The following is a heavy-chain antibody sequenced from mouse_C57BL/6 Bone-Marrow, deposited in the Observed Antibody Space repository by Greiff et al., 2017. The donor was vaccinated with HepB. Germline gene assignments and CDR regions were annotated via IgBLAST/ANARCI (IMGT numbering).Heavy chain of an antibody. V-gene: IGHV1-81*01. CDR2: IYPRSGNT. D-gene: IGHD2-3*01. Sequence: VKVVESGAELARPGASVKLSCKASGYTFTSYGISWVKQRTGQGLEWIGEIYPRSGNTYYNEKFKGKATLTADKSSSTAYMELRSLTSEDSAVYFCARYDGYFYYFDYWGQGTTLTVSS. J-gene: IGHJ2*01. CDR1: GYTFTSYG. CDR3: ARYDGYFYYFDY.